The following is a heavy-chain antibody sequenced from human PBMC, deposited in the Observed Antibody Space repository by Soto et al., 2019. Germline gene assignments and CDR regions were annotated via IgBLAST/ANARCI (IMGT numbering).Heavy chain of an antibody. CDR3: AKEKISTSCRNWFDP. Sequence: GGSLRLSCAGSGFSFSSYAMSWVRQAPGEGLDWVSAISDSGGSTYYADSVKGRFTISRDNSKNTLYLQMNSLRAEDTAVYYCAKEKISTSCRNWFDPWGQGTLVTVSS. V-gene: IGHV3-23*01. D-gene: IGHD2-2*01. J-gene: IGHJ5*02. CDR1: GFSFSSYA. CDR2: ISDSGGST.